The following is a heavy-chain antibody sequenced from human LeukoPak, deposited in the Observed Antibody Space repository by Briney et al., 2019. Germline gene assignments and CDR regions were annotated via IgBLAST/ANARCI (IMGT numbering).Heavy chain of an antibody. V-gene: IGHV3-11*06. J-gene: IGHJ4*02. D-gene: IGHD4-17*01. CDR3: ARGYGDSIHFDY. CDR1: GFTFSVHY. Sequence: GGSLRLSCAASGFTFSVHYMTWIRQAPGKGLQWVSYISSSGGDTNYADSGKGRFTVSRDNAKNSLYLQMNSLRAEDTAVYYCARGYGDSIHFDYWGQGTLVTVSS. CDR2: ISSSGGDT.